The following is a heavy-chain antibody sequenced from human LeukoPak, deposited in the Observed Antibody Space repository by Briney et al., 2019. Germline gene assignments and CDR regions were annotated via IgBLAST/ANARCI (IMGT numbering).Heavy chain of an antibody. CDR2: IRYDGSNK. Sequence: PGGSLRLSCAASGFTFSSYGMHWVRQAPGKGLEWVAFIRYDGSNKYYADSVKGRFTISRDNSKNTLYLQMNSLRAEDTAVYYCAKDRAPFGWLNSCFDYWGQGTLVTVSS. V-gene: IGHV3-30*02. J-gene: IGHJ4*02. CDR1: GFTFSSYG. CDR3: AKDRAPFGWLNSCFDY. D-gene: IGHD3-16*01.